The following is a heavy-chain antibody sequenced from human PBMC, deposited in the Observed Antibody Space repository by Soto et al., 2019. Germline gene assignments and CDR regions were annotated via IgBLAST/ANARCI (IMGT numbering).Heavy chain of an antibody. CDR3: TRRYSSGWYWFDP. J-gene: IGHJ5*02. V-gene: IGHV3-49*03. Sequence: PGGSLRLSCTASGFSFGDSAMSWFRQAPGKGLEWVGFIRSKAYSGTTEYAASVRGRFTISRDDSKSIAYLQMNSLKTEDTAVYYCTRRYSSGWYWFDPRGQGTLVTVSS. CDR1: GFSFGDSA. CDR2: IRSKAYSGTT. D-gene: IGHD6-19*01.